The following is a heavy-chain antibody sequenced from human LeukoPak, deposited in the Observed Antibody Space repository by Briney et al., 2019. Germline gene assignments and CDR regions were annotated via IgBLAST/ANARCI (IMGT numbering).Heavy chain of an antibody. CDR2: IYTSGST. CDR1: GGSISSYY. CDR3: ARDYYDSSGYPFCDY. Sequence: SETLSLTCTVSGGSISSYYWSWIRQPAGKGLEWIGRIYTSGSTTYNPSLKSRVTMSADTSKNQLSLELSSVTAADTAVYYCARDYYDSSGYPFCDYWGQGTLVTVSS. J-gene: IGHJ4*02. V-gene: IGHV4-4*07. D-gene: IGHD3-22*01.